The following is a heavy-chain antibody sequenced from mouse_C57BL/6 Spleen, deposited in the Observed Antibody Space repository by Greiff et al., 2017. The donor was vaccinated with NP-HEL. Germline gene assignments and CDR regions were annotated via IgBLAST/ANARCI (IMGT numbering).Heavy chain of an antibody. CDR1: GYTFTRSW. CDR3: AKCGKYGRYAMDY. J-gene: IGHJ4*01. CDR2: IYPGSGGT. V-gene: IGHV1-55*01. Sequence: VQLQQPGAELVKPGASVKMSCKASGYTFTRSWITWVKQRPGQGLGWIGHIYPGSGGTNYNETFKSTATLTVDTSSSTADMQISSLTAEESAVDYCAKCGKYGRYAMDYWGQGTSVTVSA. D-gene: IGHD2-10*02.